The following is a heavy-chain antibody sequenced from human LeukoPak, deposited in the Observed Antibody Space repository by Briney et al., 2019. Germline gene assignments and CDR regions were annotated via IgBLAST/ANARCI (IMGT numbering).Heavy chain of an antibody. J-gene: IGHJ4*02. D-gene: IGHD6-6*01. V-gene: IGHV3-23*01. CDR3: VKGSSSSRPYYFDY. CDR2: ISGSSDST. CDR1: GFTFSNYV. Sequence: VGSLRLSCAISGFTFSNYVMSWVRQAPGKGLEWVSAISGSSDSTYDADSVKGRFTISRDSSKNTLYLQMNSLRAEDTAVYYCVKGSSSSRPYYFDYWGQGTLVTVSS.